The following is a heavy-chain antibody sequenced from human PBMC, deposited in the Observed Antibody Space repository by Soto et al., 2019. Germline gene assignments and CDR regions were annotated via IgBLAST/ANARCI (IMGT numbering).Heavy chain of an antibody. Sequence: QVHLVESGGGMVQPGTSLRLSCTASGFTFNSLSLHWVRQRPDKGLEWVAVISFDGRVTYYADFVKGRFTVSRDNSKNTIYLQVNSLRAEDTAVYYCAREPYGYSQYFDYWGQGTLVTVSS. J-gene: IGHJ4*02. CDR2: ISFDGRVT. CDR1: GFTFNSLS. V-gene: IGHV3-30*04. CDR3: AREPYGYSQYFDY. D-gene: IGHD5-18*01.